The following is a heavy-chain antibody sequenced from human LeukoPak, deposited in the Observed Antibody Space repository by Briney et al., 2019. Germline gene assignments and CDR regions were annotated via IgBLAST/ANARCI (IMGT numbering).Heavy chain of an antibody. D-gene: IGHD3-10*01. CDR1: GGTFSSYA. V-gene: IGHV1-69*13. CDR3: ARGLASTNYGSGSYYVY. CDR2: IIPIFGTA. J-gene: IGHJ4*02. Sequence: SVKVSCKASGGTFSSYAISWVRQAPGQGLEWMGGIIPIFGTANYAQKFQGRVTITADESTSTAYMELSSLRSEDTAVYYCARGLASTNYGSGSYYVYWDQGTLVTVSS.